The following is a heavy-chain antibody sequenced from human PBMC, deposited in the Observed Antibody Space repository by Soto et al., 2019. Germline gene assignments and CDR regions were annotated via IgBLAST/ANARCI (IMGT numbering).Heavy chain of an antibody. J-gene: IGHJ6*03. V-gene: IGHV1-69*02. CDR3: ARGGGTFYGTFVVPAASDGYYYYMDV. CDR2: IIPILGIA. CDR1: GGTFSSYT. D-gene: IGHD2-2*01. Sequence: ASVKVSCKASGGTFSSYTISWVRQAPGQGLEWMGRIIPILGIANYAQKFQGRVTITADKSTSTAYMELSSLRSEDTAVYYCARGGGTFYGTFVVPAASDGYYYYMDVWGKGTTVTVSS.